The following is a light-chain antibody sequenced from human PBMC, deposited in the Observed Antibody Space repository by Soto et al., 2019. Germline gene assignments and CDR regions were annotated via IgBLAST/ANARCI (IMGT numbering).Light chain of an antibody. CDR1: TGAVTSGYY. CDR2: SRS. V-gene: IGLV7-43*01. J-gene: IGLJ2*01. CDR3: LLYYGGAQV. Sequence: QAVVTQEPSLTVSPGGTVTLTCASSTGAVTSGYYPNWFQQKPGQAPRALIYSRSNKHSWTPARLSGSLLGGKAALTLSGVQPEDEDEYHCLLYYGGAQVFGGGTKLTVL.